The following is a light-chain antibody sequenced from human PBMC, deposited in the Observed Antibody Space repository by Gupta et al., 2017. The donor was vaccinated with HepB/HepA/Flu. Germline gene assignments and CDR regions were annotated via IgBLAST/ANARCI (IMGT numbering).Light chain of an antibody. CDR2: GAS. J-gene: IGKJ4*01. V-gene: IGKV3D-15*01. CDR1: QNVGRN. CDR3: RQYTKWPIS. Sequence: TVMTQSTVTLSASPAERVTLSCRASQNVGRNLAWYPQKPGRAPRLHIFGASTRAADVPARFSGSGSGTDFTLTIDGLQSEDFVVYFGRQYTKWPISFGGGTTVDIK.